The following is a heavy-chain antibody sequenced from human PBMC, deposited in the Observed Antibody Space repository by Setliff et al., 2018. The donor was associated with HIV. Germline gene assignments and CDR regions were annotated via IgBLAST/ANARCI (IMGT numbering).Heavy chain of an antibody. CDR2: INEDGSDK. CDR1: GFTFSSSW. Sequence: QPGGSLRLSCAASGFTFSSSWMSWVRQAPGKGLEWVANINEDGSDKYYMDSVKGLFSISRDNADNSLYLQMNSLRGEDTAIYYCALLWPFDYWGQGALVTVSS. D-gene: IGHD3-10*01. J-gene: IGHJ4*02. V-gene: IGHV3-7*03. CDR3: ALLWPFDY.